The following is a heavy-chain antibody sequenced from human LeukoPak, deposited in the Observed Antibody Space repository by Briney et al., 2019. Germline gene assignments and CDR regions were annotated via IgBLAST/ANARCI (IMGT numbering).Heavy chain of an antibody. J-gene: IGHJ4*02. CDR1: GFTFSNYA. D-gene: IGHD2-15*01. Sequence: QPGGSLRLSCSASGFTFSNYAMHWVRQAPGKGLECISTISSTGGSTYYADSVKGRFTISRDNSKNTLYLQMSSLRPEDTAVYYCVRDTSYCSGGRCFATYSFDYWGQGTRVTVSS. CDR2: ISSTGGST. CDR3: VRDTSYCSGGRCFATYSFDY. V-gene: IGHV3-64D*09.